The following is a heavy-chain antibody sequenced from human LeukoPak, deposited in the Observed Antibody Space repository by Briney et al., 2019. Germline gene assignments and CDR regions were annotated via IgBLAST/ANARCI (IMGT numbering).Heavy chain of an antibody. CDR3: ARLRSEDDSTVDC. Sequence: PGGSLRLSCAASGFTFSDYYMSWIRQAPGKGLEWVSFISDSGDTIYHASSAKGRFTISRDNAKNSLHLQMNSLRAEDTAVYYCARLRSEDDSTVDCWGQRTLVTVSS. D-gene: IGHD2-15*01. V-gene: IGHV3-11*04. CDR1: GFTFSDYY. J-gene: IGHJ4*02. CDR2: ISDSGDTI.